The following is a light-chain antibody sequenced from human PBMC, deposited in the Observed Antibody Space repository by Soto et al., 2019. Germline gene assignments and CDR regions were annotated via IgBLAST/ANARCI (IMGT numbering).Light chain of an antibody. V-gene: IGKV1-39*01. CDR1: QSISSY. CDR3: QQSYSTLLT. Sequence: DIQMTQSPSSLSASVGDRVTITCRASQSISSYLNWYQQKPGKAPKLLIYAASSLQSGVESRFSGSGSGTDFYLTISFLQPEDFATYYCQQSYSTLLTFGGGTKVEIK. CDR2: AAS. J-gene: IGKJ4*01.